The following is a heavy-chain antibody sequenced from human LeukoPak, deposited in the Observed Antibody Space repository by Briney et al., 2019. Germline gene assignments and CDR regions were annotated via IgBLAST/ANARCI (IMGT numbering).Heavy chain of an antibody. J-gene: IGHJ4*02. CDR1: GYTFTSYD. Sequence: ASVKVSCKASGYTFTSYDIKWVRQATGQGLEWMGWMNPNSGNTGYAQKFQGRVTMTRNTSISTAYMELSSLRSEDKAVSYCARVGAPFVSDYWGQGTMVTVSS. D-gene: IGHD1-26*01. CDR3: ARVGAPFVSDY. V-gene: IGHV1-8*01. CDR2: MNPNSGNT.